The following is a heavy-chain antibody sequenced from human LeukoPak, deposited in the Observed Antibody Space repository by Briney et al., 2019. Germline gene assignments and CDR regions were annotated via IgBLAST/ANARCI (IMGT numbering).Heavy chain of an antibody. Sequence: SVKVSCKASGGTFSSYAISWVRQAPGQGLEWMGGIIPIFGTANYAQKFQGRVTITADKSTSTAYMELSSLRSEDTAVYSCARGGTRLEWLAYFDYWGQGTLVTVSS. CDR3: ARGGTRLEWLAYFDY. CDR2: IIPIFGTA. D-gene: IGHD3-3*01. CDR1: GGTFSSYA. V-gene: IGHV1-69*06. J-gene: IGHJ4*02.